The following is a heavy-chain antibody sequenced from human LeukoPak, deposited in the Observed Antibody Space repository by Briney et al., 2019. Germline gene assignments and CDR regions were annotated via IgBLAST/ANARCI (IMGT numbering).Heavy chain of an antibody. CDR3: AGGIVVVTALDY. J-gene: IGHJ4*02. CDR2: ISSSSSYV. Sequence: PGGSLRLSCTASGFTVSSSYMTWVRQAPGKGLEWVSSISSSSSYVYYADSVKGRFTISRDNAKNSLYLQMNSLRAEDTAVYYCAGGIVVVTALDYWGQGTLVTVSS. V-gene: IGHV3-21*01. D-gene: IGHD2-21*02. CDR1: GFTVSSSY.